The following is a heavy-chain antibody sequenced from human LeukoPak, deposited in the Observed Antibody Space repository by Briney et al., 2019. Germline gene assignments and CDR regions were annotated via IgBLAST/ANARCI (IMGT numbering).Heavy chain of an antibody. CDR2: IRRKAYGGTT. J-gene: IGHJ4*02. CDR1: GFTFGDYA. Sequence: GGSLRLSCTASGFTFGDYAMSWVRQAPGKGREWVGFIRRKAYGGTTEYAASVKARFTISRDDSKSIAYLQMNSLKTEDTAVYYCTTWGSYRYTVVSDYWGQGTLVTVSS. D-gene: IGHD3-16*02. CDR3: TTWGSYRYTVVSDY. V-gene: IGHV3-49*04.